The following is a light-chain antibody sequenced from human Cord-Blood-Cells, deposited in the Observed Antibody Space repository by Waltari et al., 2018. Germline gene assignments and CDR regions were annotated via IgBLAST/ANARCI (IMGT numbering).Light chain of an antibody. V-gene: IGLV2-11*01. Sequence: QSALTQPRSVSGSPGQSVTISCTGTSSDVGGYNYVSWYQQHPGKAPKLMIYDVSKRPSGVPDRFSGSKSGNTASLTIYGLQAEDEADYYCCSYACSYNVVFGGGTKLTVL. CDR3: CSYACSYNVV. J-gene: IGLJ2*01. CDR2: DVS. CDR1: SSDVGGYNY.